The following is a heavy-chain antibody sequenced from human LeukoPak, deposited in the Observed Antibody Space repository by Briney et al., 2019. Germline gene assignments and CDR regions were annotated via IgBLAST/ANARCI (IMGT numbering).Heavy chain of an antibody. D-gene: IGHD3-10*01. V-gene: IGHV4-4*02. CDR1: GGSISSSNW. CDR3: VGSYYYGSGTLSH. J-gene: IGHJ4*02. CDR2: IYHSGST. Sequence: SETLSLTCAVSGGSISSSNWWSWVRQPPGKGLEWIGEIYHSGSTNYNPSLKSRVTISVDKSKNQFSLKLSSVTAADTAVYYCVGSYYYGSGTLSHWGQGTLVTVSS.